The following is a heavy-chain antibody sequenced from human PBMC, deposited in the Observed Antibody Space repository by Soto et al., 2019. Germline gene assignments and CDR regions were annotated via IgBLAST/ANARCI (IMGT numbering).Heavy chain of an antibody. CDR1: GGSFSGYY. CDR2: INHSGST. J-gene: IGHJ4*02. CDR3: AREGATGY. Sequence: PSETLSLTCAVYGGSFSGYYWSWIRQPPGKGLEWIGEINHSGSTNYNPSLKSRVTMSVDTSKNQFSLKLSSVTAADTAVYYCAREGATGYWGQGTLVTVSS. V-gene: IGHV4-34*01. D-gene: IGHD1-26*01.